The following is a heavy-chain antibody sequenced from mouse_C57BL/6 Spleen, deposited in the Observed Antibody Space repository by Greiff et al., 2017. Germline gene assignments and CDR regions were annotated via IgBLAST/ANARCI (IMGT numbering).Heavy chain of an antibody. D-gene: IGHD4-1*01. CDR3: ARWDDIDY. CDR1: GYTFTSYG. J-gene: IGHJ4*01. V-gene: IGHV1-69*01. Sequence: QVQLQQPGAELAMPGASVKLSCKASGYTFTSYGIRWVKQRTGQGLEWIGEIDPSDSYTNYNQKFKGKATLTVDKSSSTAYMQLCSLTSEDSAVYYCARWDDIDYWGQGTSVTVSS. CDR2: IDPSDSYT.